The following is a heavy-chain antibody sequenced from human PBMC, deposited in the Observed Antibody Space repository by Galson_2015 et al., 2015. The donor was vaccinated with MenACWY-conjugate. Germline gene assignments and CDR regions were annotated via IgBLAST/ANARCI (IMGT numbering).Heavy chain of an antibody. CDR2: INHSGSK. D-gene: IGHD3-16*01. V-gene: IGHV4-34*01. J-gene: IGHJ5*01. CDR1: GGSFSGHY. CDR3: ARTGLPPWGSWFDS. Sequence: LSLTCAVYGGSFSGHYWSWIRQSPGKGLEWIGEINHSGSKTYNPSLKSRVTISVDPSKNQFSLTLISLTAADTAVYYCARTGLPPWGSWFDSWGQGGLVTVSP.